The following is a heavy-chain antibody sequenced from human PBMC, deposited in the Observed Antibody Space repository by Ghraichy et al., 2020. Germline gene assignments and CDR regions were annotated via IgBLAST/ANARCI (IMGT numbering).Heavy chain of an antibody. D-gene: IGHD5-24*01. V-gene: IGHV3-21*01. CDR2: ISSSSSYI. J-gene: IGHJ4*02. Sequence: GGSLRLSCAASGFTFSSYSMNWVRQAPGKGLEWVSSISSSSSYIYYADSVKGRFTISRDNAKNSLYLQMNSLRAEDTAVYYCARDGGGVEMATIPFFDYWGQGTLVTVSS. CDR3: ARDGGGVEMATIPFFDY. CDR1: GFTFSSYS.